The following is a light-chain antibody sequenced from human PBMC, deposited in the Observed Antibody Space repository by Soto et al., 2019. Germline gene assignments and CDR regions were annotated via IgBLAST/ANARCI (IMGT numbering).Light chain of an antibody. CDR1: QSVSSSY. J-gene: IGKJ3*01. Sequence: EIVLTQSPGTLSLSPGERATLSCRASQSVSSSYLAWYQQKPAQAPRLLIYGASSRATGIPDRFSGSGSGTDFTLTISRLEPEDFAVYYCQQYGSSPGTFGPGTNVYIK. CDR2: GAS. CDR3: QQYGSSPGT. V-gene: IGKV3-20*01.